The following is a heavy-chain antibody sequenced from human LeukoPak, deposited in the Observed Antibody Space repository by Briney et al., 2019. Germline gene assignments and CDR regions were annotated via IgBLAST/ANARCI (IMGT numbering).Heavy chain of an antibody. CDR1: GGSITNILYY. CDR2: MHHSGST. J-gene: IGHJ4*02. V-gene: IGHV4-39*07. CDR3: AREMYDSGGYRVSYFED. D-gene: IGHD3-22*01. Sequence: SETLSLTCSVSGGSITNILYYWDWIRQPPGKGLEWIGSMHHSGSTFYNPSLKSRVTISGDTSKNQLSLKLSSVTAADTAIYYCAREMYDSGGYRVSYFEDWGQGTLVTVSS.